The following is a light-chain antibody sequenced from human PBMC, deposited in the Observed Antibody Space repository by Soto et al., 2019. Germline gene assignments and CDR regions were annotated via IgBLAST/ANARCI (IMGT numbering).Light chain of an antibody. CDR1: SGPVSTSHS. J-gene: IGLJ3*02. CDR2: STN. CDR3: VLYMGVGVDSE. V-gene: IGLV8-61*01. Sequence: QPLLTQEPCISVSRGGTFTLTCGLSSGPVSTSHSPSWYQQIPGQPPRTLMYSTNTRSYGVPDRFSGSIVGNKAALTITGARTEDESDYYCVLYMGVGVDSEFGGGTKVTVL.